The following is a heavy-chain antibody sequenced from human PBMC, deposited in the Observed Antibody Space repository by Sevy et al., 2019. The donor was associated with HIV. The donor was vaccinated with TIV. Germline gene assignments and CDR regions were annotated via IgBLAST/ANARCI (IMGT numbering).Heavy chain of an antibody. CDR2: INTNNGNA. CDR3: AKDRGYCSGGSCYIQV. D-gene: IGHD2-15*01. Sequence: ASVKVSCKGSGYPFISFRISWVRQAPGQGLEWMGWINTNNGNASYAQKYQGRVTVTRDTSTSTAYMELRSLRSDDTAVYYCAKDRGYCSGGSCYIQVWGQGTLVTVSS. V-gene: IGHV1-18*01. CDR1: GYPFISFR. J-gene: IGHJ1*01.